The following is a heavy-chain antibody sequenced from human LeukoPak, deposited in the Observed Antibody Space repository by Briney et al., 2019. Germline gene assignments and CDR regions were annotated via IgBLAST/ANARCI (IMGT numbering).Heavy chain of an antibody. D-gene: IGHD3-10*01. Sequence: PSETLSLTCTVSGGSISSGDYYWRWIRQPPGKGLEWIGYIFYRGSTYYNPSLKSRVTISVDTSKNQFSLELSSVTAADTAVYYCARKGLLWFGGGAFDIWGQGTMVTVSS. CDR2: IFYRGST. J-gene: IGHJ3*02. V-gene: IGHV4-30-4*01. CDR1: GGSISSGDYY. CDR3: ARKGLLWFGGGAFDI.